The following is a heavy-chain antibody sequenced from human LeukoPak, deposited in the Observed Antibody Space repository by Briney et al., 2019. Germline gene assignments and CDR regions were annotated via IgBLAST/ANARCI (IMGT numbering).Heavy chain of an antibody. D-gene: IGHD4/OR15-4a*01. CDR3: ARDTLGEGEDANYAVYYFDY. J-gene: IGHJ4*02. Sequence: GGSLRLSCAASGFTFSSYSMNWVRQAPGKGLEWVSYISSSSSTIYYADSVKGRFTISRDNGKNSLDLQMNSLGADDTAVYYCARDTLGEGEDANYAVYYFDYWGQGTVVTVSS. CDR1: GFTFSSYS. V-gene: IGHV3-48*04. CDR2: ISSSSSTI.